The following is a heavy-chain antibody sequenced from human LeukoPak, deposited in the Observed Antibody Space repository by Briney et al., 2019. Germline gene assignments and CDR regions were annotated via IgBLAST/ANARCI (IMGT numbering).Heavy chain of an antibody. D-gene: IGHD1-14*01. V-gene: IGHV1-2*06. J-gene: IGHJ4*02. CDR1: GYTLTDYY. CDR3: AIRRGRIDY. CDR2: INPNSGGT. Sequence: ASVKVSCKASGYTLTDYYMHWVRQAPGQGLEWMGRINPNSGGTNYAQKFQGRVTMTRDTSISIVYMELSRLRSDDTAVYYCAIRRGRIDYWGQGTLVTVSS.